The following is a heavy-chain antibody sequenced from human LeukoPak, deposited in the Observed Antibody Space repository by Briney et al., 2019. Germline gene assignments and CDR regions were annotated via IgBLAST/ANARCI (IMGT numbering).Heavy chain of an antibody. CDR3: ARLTGDPDAFDI. J-gene: IGHJ3*02. Sequence: SETLSLTCTVSGGSISSYYWNWIRQPPGKGLEWIGYIYYSGSTNYNPSLKSRVTISIGTSKNQFSLKLNSVTAADTAVYYCARLTGDPDAFDIWGQGTMVTVSS. CDR2: IYYSGST. CDR1: GGSISSYY. D-gene: IGHD7-27*01. V-gene: IGHV4-59*08.